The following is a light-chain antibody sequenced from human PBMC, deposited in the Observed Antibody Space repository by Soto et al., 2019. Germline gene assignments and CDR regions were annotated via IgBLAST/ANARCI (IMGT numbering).Light chain of an antibody. V-gene: IGKV1-5*03. Sequence: IQMTQSPSTLSASVGDRVTITCRASQSISNWLAWYQQKPGKAPKLLIYKASSLQSGVPSRFSGSGSGTDFTLTISSLQPDDFATYYCQQYNSYSTWTFGQGTKVDIK. CDR3: QQYNSYSTWT. CDR1: QSISNW. CDR2: KAS. J-gene: IGKJ1*01.